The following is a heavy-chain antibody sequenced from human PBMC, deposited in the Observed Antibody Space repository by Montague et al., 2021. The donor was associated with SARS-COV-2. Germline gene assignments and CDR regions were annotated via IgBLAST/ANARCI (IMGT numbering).Heavy chain of an antibody. CDR3: ARKTVTTTGADNFDX. CDR2: IDWDDDK. Sequence: PALVKPTQTLTLTCAFSGFSLNTDGICVSWIRQPPGKALEWLARIDWDDDKFYSTSLKTRLTLSKDTSKNQVVLKVANMDPVDTATYYCARKTVTTTGADNFDXWGRGTLVTVSS. CDR1: GFSLNTDGIC. J-gene: IGHJ4*02. D-gene: IGHD4-17*01. V-gene: IGHV2-70*17.